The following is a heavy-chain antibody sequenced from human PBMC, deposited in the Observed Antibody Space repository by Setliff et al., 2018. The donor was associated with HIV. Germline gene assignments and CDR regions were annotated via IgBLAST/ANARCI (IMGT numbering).Heavy chain of an antibody. J-gene: IGHJ4*02. CDR2: INPSDGSA. D-gene: IGHD3-10*01. Sequence: ASVKVSCKASGYTFTSCFLHWVRQAPGQGLEYMGIINPSDGSADYVEKFQDRVTITRDTSTSTVYMEMSSLRSVDTATYFCAHTGKDPVWGSGSLGRYFFDRWGQGTLVTVSS. CDR1: GYTFTSCF. CDR3: AHTGKDPVWGSGSLGRYFFDR. V-gene: IGHV1-46*01.